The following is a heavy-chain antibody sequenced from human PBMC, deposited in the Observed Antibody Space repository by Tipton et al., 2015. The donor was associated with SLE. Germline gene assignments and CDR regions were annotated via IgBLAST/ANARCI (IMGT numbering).Heavy chain of an antibody. V-gene: IGHV3-7*01. CDR3: ARRNNFDY. D-gene: IGHD4-11*01. Sequence: GSLRLSCAASGFTFSNSWMSWVRQAPGRGLEWVANIKEDGSGKYYVDSVRGRFTISRDNAKDSLYLQMNSLRAEDTAVYYCARRNNFDYWGQGTLVTVSS. CDR2: IKEDGSGK. J-gene: IGHJ4*02. CDR1: GFTFSNSW.